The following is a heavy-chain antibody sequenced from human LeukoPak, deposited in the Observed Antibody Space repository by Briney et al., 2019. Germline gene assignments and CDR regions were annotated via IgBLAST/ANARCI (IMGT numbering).Heavy chain of an antibody. CDR3: ARDPTGGYRHFDF. D-gene: IGHD2-8*02. CDR2: ISYHGTNK. V-gene: IGHV3-30-3*01. J-gene: IGHJ4*02. CDR1: GFTFTSYA. Sequence: GGSLRLSCAASGFTFTSYAMHWVRQAPGKGLEWVALISYHGTNKYYADSVKGRFTISSDNSKNTLYLQMNSLRTEDTAVYYCARDPTGGYRHFDFWGQGTLVTVSS.